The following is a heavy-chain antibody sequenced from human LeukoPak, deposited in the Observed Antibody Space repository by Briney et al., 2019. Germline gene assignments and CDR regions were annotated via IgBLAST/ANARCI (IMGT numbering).Heavy chain of an antibody. V-gene: IGHV3-11*01. J-gene: IGHJ4*02. CDR1: GFTFSDYY. D-gene: IGHD3-9*01. CDR2: ISRSGSTI. Sequence: GGSLRLSCAASGFTFSDYYMSWIRQAPGKGLEWVSCISRSGSTIYYADSVKGRFTISRDNAKNSLYLQMNSLRAEDTAVYYCAKNAYDILTGYSFDYWGQGTPVTVSS. CDR3: AKNAYDILTGYSFDY.